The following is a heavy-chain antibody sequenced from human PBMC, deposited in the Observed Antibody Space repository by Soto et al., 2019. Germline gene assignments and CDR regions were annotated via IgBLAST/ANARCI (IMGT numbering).Heavy chain of an antibody. D-gene: IGHD3-10*01. J-gene: IGHJ6*03. CDR1: GFTVSSNY. Sequence: GGSLRLSCAASGFTVSSNYMSWVRQAPGKGLEWVSVIYSGGSTYYADSVKGRFTISRDNSKNTLYLQMNSLRAEDTAVYYCAREHYYGSGSNNYYYYYYMDVWGKGTTVTVSS. V-gene: IGHV3-66*01. CDR3: AREHYYGSGSNNYYYYYYMDV. CDR2: IYSGGST.